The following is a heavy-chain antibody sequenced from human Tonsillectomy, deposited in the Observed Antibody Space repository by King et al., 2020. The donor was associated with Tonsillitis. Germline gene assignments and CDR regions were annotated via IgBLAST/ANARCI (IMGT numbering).Heavy chain of an antibody. CDR1: GFTFSTYG. CDR3: AKEYYDSSGYYYFFDY. CDR2: IRYDGSNQ. J-gene: IGHJ4*02. D-gene: IGHD3-22*01. V-gene: IGHV3-30*02. Sequence: VQLVESGGGVVQPGGSLRLSCAVSGFTFSTYGMHWVRQAPGKGLEWVAFIRYDGSNQYYADSVKGRFTISRDNSKNTLYLQMNSLRVEDTAVYYCAKEYYDSSGYYYFFDYWGQGTLDTVSS.